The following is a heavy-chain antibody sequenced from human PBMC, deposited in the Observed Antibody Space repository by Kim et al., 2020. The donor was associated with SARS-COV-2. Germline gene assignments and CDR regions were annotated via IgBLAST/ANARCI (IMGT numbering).Heavy chain of an antibody. J-gene: IGHJ5*02. Sequence: GESLKISCKGSGYSFNSYWIGWVRQMPGKGLEWMGIIYPGDSDTRLRPSFQGQVPLSAEKSISTAYLQWSSLKASDTALYFCARWVLAAADFLFAPWGQG. CDR2: IYPGDSDT. CDR1: GYSFNSYW. CDR3: ARWVLAAADFLFAP. D-gene: IGHD6-13*01. V-gene: IGHV5-51*01.